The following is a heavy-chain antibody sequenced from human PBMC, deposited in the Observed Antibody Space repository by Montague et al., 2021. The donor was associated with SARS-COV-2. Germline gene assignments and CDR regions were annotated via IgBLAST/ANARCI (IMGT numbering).Heavy chain of an antibody. D-gene: IGHD6-13*01. V-gene: IGHV4-59*01. CDR2: NCNSGST. CDR3: ARVGRGSSWYEVAFDI. Sequence: SETLSLTCTVSGGSISRYSWTWIRQPPGKGLEWIGYNCNSGSTNYNPSLTSRVTISVDTSKNQFSLKLSSVAAADTAAYYCARVGRGSSWYEVAFDIWGQGTVVTVSS. CDR1: GGSISRYS. J-gene: IGHJ3*02.